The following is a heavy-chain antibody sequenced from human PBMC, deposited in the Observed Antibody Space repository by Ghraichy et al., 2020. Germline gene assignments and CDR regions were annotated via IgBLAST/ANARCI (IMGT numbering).Heavy chain of an antibody. D-gene: IGHD4-23*01. V-gene: IGHV4-34*01. Sequence: SETLSLTCAVYGGSFSGYYWSWIRQPPGKGLEWIGEINHSGSTNYNPSLKSRVTISVDTSKNQFSLKLSSVTAADTAVYYCARGGGLSPFDYWGQGTLVTVSS. CDR2: INHSGST. J-gene: IGHJ4*02. CDR3: ARGGGLSPFDY. CDR1: GGSFSGYY.